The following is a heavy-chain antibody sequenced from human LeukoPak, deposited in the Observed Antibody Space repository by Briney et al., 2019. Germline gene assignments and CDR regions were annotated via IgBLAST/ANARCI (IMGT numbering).Heavy chain of an antibody. Sequence: SETLSLTCTVSGGSINTYYWSWIRQPPGKGLEWIGCLNYSGTTNYNPSLKNRVTISVDTSKNHFSLRLTSVTAADTAVYYCARDPRLYCSGSSCFQSYYFDLWGLGALVTVSS. CDR1: GGSINTYY. V-gene: IGHV4-59*01. CDR2: LNYSGTT. CDR3: ARDPRLYCSGSSCFQSYYFDL. J-gene: IGHJ2*01. D-gene: IGHD2-15*01.